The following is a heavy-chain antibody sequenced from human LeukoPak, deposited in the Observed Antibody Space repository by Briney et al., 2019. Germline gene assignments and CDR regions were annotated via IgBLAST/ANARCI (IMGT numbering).Heavy chain of an antibody. V-gene: IGHV3-21*01. CDR3: ARGTPAHDY. Sequence: GGSLRLSCAASGFTFSSYSMNWVRQAPGKGLEWVSSISSSSSYIYYADSVKGRFTISRDNSKSTLDLQMSGLRAEDTAVYYCARGTPAHDYWGQGTLVTVSP. CDR2: ISSSSSYI. J-gene: IGHJ4*02. CDR1: GFTFSSYS.